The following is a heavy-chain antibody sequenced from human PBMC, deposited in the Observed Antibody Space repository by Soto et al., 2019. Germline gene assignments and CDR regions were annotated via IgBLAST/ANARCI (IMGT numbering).Heavy chain of an antibody. D-gene: IGHD4-17*01. V-gene: IGHV4-34*01. CDR3: ARNDYGVRWFDP. CDR2: IKHSGST. J-gene: IGHJ5*02. CDR1: GGSFSGYY. Sequence: SESMSLTCGVYGGSFSGYYWSWIRQPPGKGLEWIGEIKHSGSTNYNPSLKSRVTISVDTSKNQFSLKLSSVTAADTAVYYCARNDYGVRWFDPWGQGTLVTVSS.